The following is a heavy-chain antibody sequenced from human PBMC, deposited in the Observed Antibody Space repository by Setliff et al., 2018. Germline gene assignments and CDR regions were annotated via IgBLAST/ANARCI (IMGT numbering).Heavy chain of an antibody. CDR1: GDSISRSTYY. J-gene: IGHJ4*02. CDR2: VDHSGNT. CDR3: ARRDSTGYYGYSFDF. V-gene: IGHV4-39*01. Sequence: SETLSLTCTVSGDSISRSTYYWGWIRQSPGKGLDWIGTVDHSGNTFYNPSLKSRVTISVAPSPTQVSLKLTSVSAADTAVYYCARRDSTGYYGYSFDFWGQGTLVTVSS. D-gene: IGHD3-22*01.